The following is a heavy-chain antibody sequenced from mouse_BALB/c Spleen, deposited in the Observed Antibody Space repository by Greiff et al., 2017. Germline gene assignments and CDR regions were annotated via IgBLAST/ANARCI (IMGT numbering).Heavy chain of an antibody. CDR1: GFTFSNYW. D-gene: IGHD1-1*01. J-gene: IGHJ2*01. CDR2: IRLKSNNYAT. CDR3: TRLQFITTVVAGFDY. V-gene: IGHV6-6*02. Sequence: EVQRVESGGGLVQPGGSMKLSCVASGFTFSNYWMNWVRQSPEKGLEWVAEIRLKSNNYATHYAESVNGRFTISRDDSKSSVYLQMNNLRAEATGIYYCTRLQFITTVVAGFDYWGQGTTLTVSS.